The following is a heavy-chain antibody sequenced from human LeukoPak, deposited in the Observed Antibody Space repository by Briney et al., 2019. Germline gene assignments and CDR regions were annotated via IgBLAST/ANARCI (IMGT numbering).Heavy chain of an antibody. CDR2: IYSGGST. Sequence: GGSLRLSCAASGITVSSNYMSWVRQAPGKGLEWVSIIYSGGSTYYADSVKSRFTISRDNSKNTLYLQMNTLRTEDTAMYYRARGPTAQEDFDYWGQGTLVTVSS. CDR1: GITVSSNY. CDR3: ARGPTAQEDFDY. V-gene: IGHV3-66*01. J-gene: IGHJ4*02.